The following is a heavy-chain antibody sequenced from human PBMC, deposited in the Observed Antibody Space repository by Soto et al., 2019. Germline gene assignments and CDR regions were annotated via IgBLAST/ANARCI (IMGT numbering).Heavy chain of an antibody. V-gene: IGHV3-48*01. CDR2: ISSGSSTI. Sequence: GGSLRLSCAASGISFSTYAMNWVHQAPGKGLEWVSYISSGSSTIYYAESVKGRFTISRDNAKKSLFLQMNSLRAEDTAVYYCAVDYYYMDVWGKGTTVTVSS. J-gene: IGHJ6*03. CDR1: GISFSTYA. CDR3: AVDYYYMDV.